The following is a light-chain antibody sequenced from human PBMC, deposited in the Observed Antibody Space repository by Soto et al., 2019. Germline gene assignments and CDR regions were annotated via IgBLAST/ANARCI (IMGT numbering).Light chain of an antibody. Sequence: IVLPQSPCTLCLSPGDTATLCSRESQSLTSDCLAWYQRKPGQPPRLRTPGGSSRTTGSPDRCGCSGYGTDFTITIRSQDFEVSAGYYCQNSGRTFGQGTKVDIK. CDR2: GGS. J-gene: IGKJ1*01. V-gene: IGKV3-20*01. CDR3: QNSGRT. CDR1: QSLTSDC.